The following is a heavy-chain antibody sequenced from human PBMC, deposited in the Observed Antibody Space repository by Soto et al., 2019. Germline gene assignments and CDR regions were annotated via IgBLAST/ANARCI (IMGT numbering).Heavy chain of an antibody. V-gene: IGHV1-3*01. CDR2: INAGNGNT. CDR1: GYTFTSYA. CDR3: ARGDSSSGYSLDY. Sequence: QVQLVQSGAEVKKPGASVKVSCKASGYTFTSYAMHWVRQAPGQRLEWMGWINAGNGNTKYSQKFQGRVTITRDTSASTAYMELSSLRSEDTAVYYCARGDSSSGYSLDYWGQGTLVTVSS. J-gene: IGHJ4*02. D-gene: IGHD6-13*01.